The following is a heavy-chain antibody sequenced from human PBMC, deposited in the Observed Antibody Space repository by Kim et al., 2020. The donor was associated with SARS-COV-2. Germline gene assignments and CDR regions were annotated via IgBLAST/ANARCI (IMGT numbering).Heavy chain of an antibody. CDR3: ARGGRLAVAGTADY. CDR2: ISYDGSNK. CDR1: GFTFSSYA. D-gene: IGHD6-19*01. V-gene: IGHV3-30*04. Sequence: GGSLRLSCAASGFTFSSYAMHWVRHAPGKGLEWVSVISYDGSNKYYADSVKGRFTISRDNSKNTLYLQMNSLRAEDTAVYYCARGGRLAVAGTADYWGQG. J-gene: IGHJ4*02.